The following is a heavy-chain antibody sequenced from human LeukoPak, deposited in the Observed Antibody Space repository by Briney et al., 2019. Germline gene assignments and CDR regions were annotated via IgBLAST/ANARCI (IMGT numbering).Heavy chain of an antibody. J-gene: IGHJ3*02. CDR3: AKGRQQWWTFDALDI. D-gene: IGHD5-18*01. V-gene: IGHV3-33*06. CDR2: IWYDGSNK. Sequence: GRSLRLSCAASGFTFSSFGMHWVRQAPGKGLEWVAVIWYDGSNKNHADSVKGRFTISRDNSKNTLYLQMNSLIPDDTAVYYCAKGRQQWWTFDALDIWGQGTMVTVSS. CDR1: GFTFSSFG.